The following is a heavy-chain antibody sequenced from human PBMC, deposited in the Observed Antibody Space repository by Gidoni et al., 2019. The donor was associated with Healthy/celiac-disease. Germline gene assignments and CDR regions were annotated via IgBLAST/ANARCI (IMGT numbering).Heavy chain of an antibody. V-gene: IGHV4-59*01. Sequence: SRVTISVDTSKNQFSLKLSSVTAADTAVYYCARANAGAGVTDNWFDPWGQGTLVTVSS. J-gene: IGHJ5*02. D-gene: IGHD3-3*01. CDR3: ARANAGAGVTDNWFDP.